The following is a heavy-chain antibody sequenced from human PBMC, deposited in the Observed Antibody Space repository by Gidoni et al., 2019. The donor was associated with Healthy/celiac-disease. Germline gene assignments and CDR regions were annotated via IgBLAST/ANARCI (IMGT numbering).Heavy chain of an antibody. CDR3: VSWGGYCSGGSSCLLPGYYYYGMDV. D-gene: IGHD2-15*01. Sequence: EVQLVESGGGLVQPGGSLRLSCSASGFTFSSYAMHWVRQAPGKGLEYVSAISSNGGSTYYADSVKGRFTISRDNSKNTLYLQMSSLRAEDTAVYYCVSWGGYCSGGSSCLLPGYYYYGMDVWGQGTTVTVSS. CDR1: GFTFSSYA. CDR2: ISSNGGST. V-gene: IGHV3-64D*06. J-gene: IGHJ6*02.